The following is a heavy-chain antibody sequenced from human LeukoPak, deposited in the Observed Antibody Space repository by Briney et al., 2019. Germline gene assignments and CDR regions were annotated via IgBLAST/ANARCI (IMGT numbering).Heavy chain of an antibody. J-gene: IGHJ4*02. CDR3: ARIKWELLGPFDY. CDR2: NSTYNGNT. V-gene: IGHV1-18*01. CDR1: GYTFTCNG. Sequence: ASVKVSCKASGYTFTCNGISWVRQAPGQGLEWMGWNSTYNGNTNYAQKFQGRVTMTTDTSTSTAYMELRSLRSDDTAVYYCARIKWELLGPFDYWGQGTLVTVSS. D-gene: IGHD1-26*01.